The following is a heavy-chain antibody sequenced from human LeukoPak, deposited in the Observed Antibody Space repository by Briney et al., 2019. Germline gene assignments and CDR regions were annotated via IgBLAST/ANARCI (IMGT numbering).Heavy chain of an antibody. CDR3: SRDSLSSCGGDCYSGLDV. Sequence: GGSLRLSCAASGFTFSNYWMHWVRRAPGEALMWVSRIKSDGSSTTYADSVKGRFTISRDNAKNTLYLQMNSLRAEDTAVYYCSRDSLSSCGGDCYSGLDVWGQGTTVTVSS. CDR2: IKSDGSST. V-gene: IGHV3-74*01. D-gene: IGHD2-21*02. J-gene: IGHJ6*02. CDR1: GFTFSNYW.